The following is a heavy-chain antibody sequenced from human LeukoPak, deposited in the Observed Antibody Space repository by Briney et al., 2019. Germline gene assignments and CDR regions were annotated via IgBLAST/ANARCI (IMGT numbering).Heavy chain of an antibody. Sequence: KSSETLSLTCTVSGGSISSGVYYWSWIRQPPGKGLEWIGYIYYSGSTYYNPSLKSRVTISLDTSKNQFSLKLSSVTAADTAVYYCARRYFDWLLRLNHAFDIWGQGTMVTVSS. CDR2: IYYSGST. CDR1: GGSISSGVYY. V-gene: IGHV4-30-4*08. J-gene: IGHJ3*02. D-gene: IGHD3-9*01. CDR3: ARRYFDWLLRLNHAFDI.